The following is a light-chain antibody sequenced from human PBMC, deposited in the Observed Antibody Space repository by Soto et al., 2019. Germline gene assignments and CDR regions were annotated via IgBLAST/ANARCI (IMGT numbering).Light chain of an antibody. CDR2: SAS. CDR1: QDIRNW. CDR3: QQTNSFLALT. V-gene: IGKV1D-12*01. Sequence: DIQITQSPSSVSASVRDRVTITCRASQDIRNWLAWYQQKPGEAPKLLIYSASSLQNDVPSRFSGSGAGTEFTLTISSLQREDFATYYCQQTNSFLALTFGGGTRVEIK. J-gene: IGKJ4*01.